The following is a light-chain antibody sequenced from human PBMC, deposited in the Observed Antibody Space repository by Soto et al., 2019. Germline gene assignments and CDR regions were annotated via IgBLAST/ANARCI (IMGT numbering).Light chain of an antibody. Sequence: DIQMTQFPSSLSASVGDRVTITCRASQTISSYLHWYQLKPGQAPKLLIYAASSLQSGVPSRFSVIGSGTEFTLTISSLQPEDFATYYCQQYNSYWTFGQGTKVDIK. J-gene: IGKJ1*01. CDR3: QQYNSYWT. CDR1: QTISSY. CDR2: AAS. V-gene: IGKV1-39*01.